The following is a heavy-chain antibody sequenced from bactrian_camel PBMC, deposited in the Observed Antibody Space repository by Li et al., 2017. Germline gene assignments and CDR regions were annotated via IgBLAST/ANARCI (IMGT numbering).Heavy chain of an antibody. V-gene: IGHV3S1*01. CDR2: IYSGGEPT. CDR1: GFAFSIYS. D-gene: IGHD4*01. Sequence: HVQLVESGGGLVQPGGSLKLSCAASGFAFSIYSMYWVRQAPGKGLKWVSVIYSGGEPTYYADSVKGRFTISRDNAKSTVYLQLNSLKTEDMAMYYCTKGTHYNDIVGYNDWGQGTQVTVS. J-gene: IGHJ4*01. CDR3: TKGTHYNDIVGYND.